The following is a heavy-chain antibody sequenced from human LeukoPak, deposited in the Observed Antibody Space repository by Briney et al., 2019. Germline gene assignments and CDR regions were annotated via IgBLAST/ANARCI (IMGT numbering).Heavy chain of an antibody. V-gene: IGHV3-30*18. CDR2: ISYDGSNK. D-gene: IGHD4-17*01. J-gene: IGHJ4*02. CDR1: GFTFSSYG. CDR3: AKGPDYGDYYFDY. Sequence: PGGSLRLSCAASGFTFSSYGMHWVRQAPGKGLEWVAVISYDGSNKYYADSVKGRLTISRDNSKNTLYLQMNSLRAEDTAVYYCAKGPDYGDYYFDYWGQGTLVTVSS.